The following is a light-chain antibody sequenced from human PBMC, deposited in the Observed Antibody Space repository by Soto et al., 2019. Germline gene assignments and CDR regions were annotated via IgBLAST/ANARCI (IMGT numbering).Light chain of an antibody. J-gene: IGLJ3*02. Sequence: QAVVTQPPSVSGTPGQRVTISCTGSRSNIGAGYDVHWYQQFSGKAPKLLIFANSNRPSGVPGRFSGSKSGTSASLAITGLQAEDEADYYCQTFDIGLSAWVFGGGTQLTVL. V-gene: IGLV1-40*01. CDR2: ANS. CDR1: RSNIGAGYD. CDR3: QTFDIGLSAWV.